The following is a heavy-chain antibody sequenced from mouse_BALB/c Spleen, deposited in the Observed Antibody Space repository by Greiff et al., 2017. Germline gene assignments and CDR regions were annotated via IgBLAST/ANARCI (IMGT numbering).Heavy chain of an antibody. J-gene: IGHJ1*01. CDR2: ISYSGST. CDR3: ASLYYGSSYWYFDV. CDR1: GYSITSDYA. V-gene: IGHV3-2*02. Sequence: VQLQQSGPGLVKPSQSLSLTCTVTGYSITSDYAWNWIRQFPGNKLEWMGYISYSGSTSYNPSLKSRISITRDTSKNQFFLQLNSVTTEDTATYYCASLYYGSSYWYFDVWGAGTTVTVSS. D-gene: IGHD1-1*01.